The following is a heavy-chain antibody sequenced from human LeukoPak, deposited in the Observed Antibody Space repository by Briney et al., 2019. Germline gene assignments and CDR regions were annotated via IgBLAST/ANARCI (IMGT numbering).Heavy chain of an antibody. Sequence: TGGSLRLSCAASGFTFSSYGMHWVRQAPGKGLEWVAVIWYGGSNKYYADSVKGRFTISRDNSKNTLYLQMNSLRAEDTAVYYCAKSSSSSSQLTDYWGQGTLVTVSS. CDR3: AKSSSSSSQLTDY. CDR2: IWYGGSNK. D-gene: IGHD6-13*01. J-gene: IGHJ4*02. CDR1: GFTFSSYG. V-gene: IGHV3-30*02.